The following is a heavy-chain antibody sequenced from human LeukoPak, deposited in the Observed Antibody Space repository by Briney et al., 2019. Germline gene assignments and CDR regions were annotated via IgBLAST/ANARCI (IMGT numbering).Heavy chain of an antibody. CDR1: GGSISSGSYY. V-gene: IGHV4-61*02. D-gene: IGHD3-10*01. CDR2: IYTSGST. J-gene: IGHJ4*02. CDR3: ASAGVSRVDY. Sequence: SQTLSLTCTVSGGSISSGSYYWSWIRQPAGKGLEWIGRIYTSGSTNYNPSLKSRVTISVDTSKNQFSLKLSSVTAADTAVYYCASAGVSRVDYWGQGTLVTVSS.